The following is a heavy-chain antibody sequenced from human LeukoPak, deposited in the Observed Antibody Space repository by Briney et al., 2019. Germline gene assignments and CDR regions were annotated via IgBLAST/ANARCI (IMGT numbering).Heavy chain of an antibody. CDR3: ARDRYGVRSGSYDY. CDR2: INPNSGDT. J-gene: IGHJ4*02. V-gene: IGHV1-2*02. D-gene: IGHD1-26*01. Sequence: ASVKVSCRASGYSFTGYYMHWVRQAPGQGLEWMGWINPNSGDTHYAQKFQGRVTMTRDTSITTAYMELSRLRSDDTAVYYCARDRYGVRSGSYDYWGQGTLVTVSS. CDR1: GYSFTGYY.